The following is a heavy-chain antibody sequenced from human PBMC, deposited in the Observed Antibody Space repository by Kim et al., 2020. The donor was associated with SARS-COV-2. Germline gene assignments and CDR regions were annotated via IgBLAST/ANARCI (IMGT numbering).Heavy chain of an antibody. D-gene: IGHD3-16*01. CDR3: PRGYYYGIDV. Sequence: YPDSVKGRFTNSGDNAKSTLYLQMNSLRAEDTAVYYCPRGYYYGIDVWGQGTTVTVSS. J-gene: IGHJ6*02. V-gene: IGHV3-74*01.